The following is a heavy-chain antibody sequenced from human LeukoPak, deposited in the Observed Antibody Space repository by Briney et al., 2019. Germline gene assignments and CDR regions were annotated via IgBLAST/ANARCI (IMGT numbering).Heavy chain of an antibody. Sequence: QSGGSLRLSCAASGFTFSSYAMSWVRQAPGKGLEWVSAISDSGASTYYADSVKGRFTISRDNSRDTLYLQLNSLRAEDTAVYYCAKDGPSSSRIQLMSWGQGTLVTVSS. V-gene: IGHV3-23*01. CDR3: AKDGPSSSRIQLMS. J-gene: IGHJ4*02. D-gene: IGHD5-18*01. CDR1: GFTFSSYA. CDR2: ISDSGAST.